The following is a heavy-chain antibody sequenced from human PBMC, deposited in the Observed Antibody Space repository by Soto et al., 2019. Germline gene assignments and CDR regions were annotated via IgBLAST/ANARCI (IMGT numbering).Heavy chain of an antibody. J-gene: IGHJ4*02. Sequence: EVQLLESGGGLVQPGGSLRLSCAASGFTFSSYAMRWVRQAPGKGLEWVSAISGSGDSTYYADSVKGRFTTSRDNSKNTLYVQMNSLRAEDTAVYYCAGRGSGSYYDYWGQGTLVTVSS. V-gene: IGHV3-23*01. CDR3: AGRGSGSYYDY. D-gene: IGHD1-26*01. CDR1: GFTFSSYA. CDR2: ISGSGDST.